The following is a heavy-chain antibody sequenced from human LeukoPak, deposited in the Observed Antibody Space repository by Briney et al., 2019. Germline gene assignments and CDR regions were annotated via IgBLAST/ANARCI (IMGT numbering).Heavy chain of an antibody. J-gene: IGHJ3*02. CDR1: GGTLSSYA. CDR3: ARDDVRAFDI. V-gene: IGHV1-69*05. Sequence: GAPVKVSCKASGGTLSSYAITWVRQAPGQGLEWMGGIIPIFNASNYAQRFQGRVTITTDDSTTTVYMDLSSLRSEDTAVYYCARDDVRAFDIWGPGTMVTVSS. CDR2: IIPIFNAS.